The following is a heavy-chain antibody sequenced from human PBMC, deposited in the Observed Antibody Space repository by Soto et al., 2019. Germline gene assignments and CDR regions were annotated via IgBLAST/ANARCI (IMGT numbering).Heavy chain of an antibody. V-gene: IGHV4-4*07. J-gene: IGHJ4*02. Sequence: TLCLTCNVSGDSMTKYYWSWIRQPAGKGLEWIGRIYTSGSTNYNPSLKSRVTMSIDTSNKHFSLNLKSVTAADTAVYYCARTVGAAYYFDFWGQGALVTVSS. CDR2: IYTSGST. CDR3: ARTVGAAYYFDF. D-gene: IGHD1-26*01. CDR1: GDSMTKYY.